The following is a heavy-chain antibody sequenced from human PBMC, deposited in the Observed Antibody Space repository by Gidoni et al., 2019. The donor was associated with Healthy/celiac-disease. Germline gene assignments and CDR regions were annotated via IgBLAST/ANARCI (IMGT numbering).Heavy chain of an antibody. Sequence: EVQLVEYGGGLVQPGGSLRLSCAASGFTFSSYWMHWVRQAPGTGLVWVSSMNSDGSSTSYAASVKGRFTISRDNAKNTLYLQMNRLRAEDTAVYYCARDLPPQLVWGQGTLVTVSS. V-gene: IGHV3-74*01. CDR3: ARDLPPQLV. J-gene: IGHJ4*02. CDR2: MNSDGSST. CDR1: GFTFSSYW. D-gene: IGHD6-6*01.